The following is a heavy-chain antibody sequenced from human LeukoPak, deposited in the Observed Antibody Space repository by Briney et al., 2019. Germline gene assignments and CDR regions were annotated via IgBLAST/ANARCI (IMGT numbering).Heavy chain of an antibody. D-gene: IGHD2-2*01. V-gene: IGHV3-30*04. Sequence: PGGSLGLSCAASGFTFSSFAMHWVRQAPGKGLEWVAVISYDGSYKYYGDSVKGRFTISRDNSKNTLYLQMNSLSAEDTAVYYCARDYGIVITKYQFEYWGQGALVTVSS. CDR3: ARDYGIVITKYQFEY. CDR1: GFTFSSFA. J-gene: IGHJ4*02. CDR2: ISYDGSYK.